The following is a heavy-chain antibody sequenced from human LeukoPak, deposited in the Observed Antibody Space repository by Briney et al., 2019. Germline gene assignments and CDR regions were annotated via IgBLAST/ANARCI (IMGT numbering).Heavy chain of an antibody. CDR3: AKDLRGRGLDY. Sequence: GGSLRLSCAASGFTFSSYGMHWVRQAPGKGLEWVAVIWYGGSNKYYADSVKGRFTISRDNSKNTLYLQMNSLRAEDTAVYYCAKDLRGRGLDYWGQGTLVTVSS. CDR2: IWYGGSNK. V-gene: IGHV3-30*02. CDR1: GFTFSSYG. D-gene: IGHD1-26*01. J-gene: IGHJ4*02.